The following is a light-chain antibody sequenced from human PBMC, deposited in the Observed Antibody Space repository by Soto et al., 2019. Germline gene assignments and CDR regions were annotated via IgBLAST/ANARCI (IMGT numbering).Light chain of an antibody. CDR3: QHYTTYSGT. CDR2: RAS. CDR1: QSITTW. J-gene: IGKJ3*01. V-gene: IGKV1-5*03. Sequence: DIQMTQSPSTLSASVGDRVTITCRASQSITTWLAWYQQKPRKAPKLLIYRASSLESGVPSRFSGSGSGTEFTLTISSLQPDDFATYYCQHYTTYSGTFGPGTKLDIK.